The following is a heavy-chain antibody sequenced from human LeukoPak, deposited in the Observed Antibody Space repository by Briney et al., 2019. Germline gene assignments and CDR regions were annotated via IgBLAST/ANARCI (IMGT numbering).Heavy chain of an antibody. CDR3: ASPPSLLPYYYYYMDV. V-gene: IGHV3-23*01. CDR1: GFTFSSYA. CDR2: ISGSGGST. J-gene: IGHJ6*03. Sequence: PGGSLRLSCAASGFTFSSYAMSWVRQAPGKGLEWVSAISGSGGSTYYADSVKGRFTISRDNYKNTLYLKMNSLRAEHTAVYYCASPPSLLPYYYYYMDVWGKGTTVTVSS. D-gene: IGHD2-15*01.